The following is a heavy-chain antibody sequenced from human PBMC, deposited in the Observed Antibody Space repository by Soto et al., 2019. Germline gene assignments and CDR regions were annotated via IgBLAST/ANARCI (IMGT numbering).Heavy chain of an antibody. V-gene: IGHV3-74*01. D-gene: IGHD6-6*01. CDR1: GFTFSRDW. CDR3: ARGARHNFYMDV. CDR2: IDGDGRRT. Sequence: EVQVVESGGGLVQPGGSLRLSCAASGFTFSRDWMHWVRQAPGQGLVWVSRIDGDGRRTNYADSVKGRVTISRDNAKNTLYLQMNSLSDEDTAVYYCARGARHNFYMDVWGKGTTVTVSS. J-gene: IGHJ6*03.